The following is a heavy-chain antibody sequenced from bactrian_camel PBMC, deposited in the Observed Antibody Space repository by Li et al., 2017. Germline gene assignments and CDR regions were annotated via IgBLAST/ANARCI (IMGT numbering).Heavy chain of an antibody. CDR2: IYTGGGST. CDR1: GFTFSTYY. Sequence: QLVESGGGLVQPGGSLRLSCAASGFTFSTYYMSWVRQAPGKEREGVAIIYTGGGSTYYADSVKGRFAVSLNSAKNTLYLHMNSLKPDDTAMYVCAVADSAGDCHSASEYNYWGQGTQVTVS. J-gene: IGHJ4*01. CDR3: AVADSAGDCHSASEYNY. V-gene: IGHV3S28*01. D-gene: IGHD4*01.